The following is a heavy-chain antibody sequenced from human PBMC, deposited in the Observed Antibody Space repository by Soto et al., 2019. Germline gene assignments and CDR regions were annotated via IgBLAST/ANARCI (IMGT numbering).Heavy chain of an antibody. J-gene: IGHJ6*02. Sequence: GGSLRLSCAASGFTFSTYSMNWVRQAPGKGLEWVSYISSSSSTIYYADSVKGRFTISRDNAKNSLYLQMNSLRDEDTAVYYCARDQFPYYSDSSRSAAYYYGLDVWGQGTTVTVSS. CDR2: ISSSSSTI. CDR1: GFTFSTYS. D-gene: IGHD3-22*01. CDR3: ARDQFPYYSDSSRSAAYYYGLDV. V-gene: IGHV3-48*02.